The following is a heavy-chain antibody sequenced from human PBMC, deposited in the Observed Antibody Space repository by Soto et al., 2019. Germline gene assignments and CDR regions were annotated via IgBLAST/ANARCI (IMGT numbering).Heavy chain of an antibody. D-gene: IGHD3-10*01. Sequence: EVQLLESGGGLVQPGGSLSLSCAASGFTFSSYAMSWVRQAPGKGLEWVSAISGSGGSTYYADSVKGRFTISRDKSKNTMYLQMSSLRAEDTAVYYCAKEARYYYGSGSYFDYWGQGTLVTVSS. CDR2: ISGSGGST. J-gene: IGHJ4*02. V-gene: IGHV3-23*01. CDR1: GFTFSSYA. CDR3: AKEARYYYGSGSYFDY.